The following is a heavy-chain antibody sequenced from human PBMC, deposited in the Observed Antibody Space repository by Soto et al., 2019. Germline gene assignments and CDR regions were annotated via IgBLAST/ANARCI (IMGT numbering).Heavy chain of an antibody. CDR3: AHRLTATAFDI. CDR1: GFSLSTSGVA. D-gene: IGHD2-21*02. J-gene: IGHJ3*02. V-gene: IGHV2-5*02. CDR2: IYWDDDK. Sequence: SGPTLVNPTQTLTLTCTFSGFSLSTSGVAVGWIRQPPGKALEWLALIYWDDDKRYSPSMKGRLTITRDTSKNQVVLIMTNMDPEDTATYYCAHRLTATAFDIWGKGTMVTVS.